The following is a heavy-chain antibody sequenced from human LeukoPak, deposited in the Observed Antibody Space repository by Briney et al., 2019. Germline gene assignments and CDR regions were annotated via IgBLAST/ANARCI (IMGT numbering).Heavy chain of an antibody. J-gene: IGHJ4*02. Sequence: PSETLSLTCTVSGGFTSAYYWSWIRQPPGKGLEWIGYISYSGNTKYNPSLKSRVTVSIDTSKNQFSLRLSSVTAADTAVYYCARDRVAAGYFDYWGQGTLVTVSS. CDR2: ISYSGNT. V-gene: IGHV4-59*01. D-gene: IGHD6-13*01. CDR1: GGFTSAYY. CDR3: ARDRVAAGYFDY.